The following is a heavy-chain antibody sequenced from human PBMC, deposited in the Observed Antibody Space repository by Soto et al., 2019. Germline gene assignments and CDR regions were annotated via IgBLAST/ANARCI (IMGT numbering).Heavy chain of an antibody. Sequence: QMQLVESGGGVVQHGRSLRLSCAASGFTISSYGIHWVRQAPGKGLEWVAVISYDGTNKYYADSVKGRFTISRDNSKNTLYLQMNSLRAEDTAVYYCAKEGKVGGTITWYFDLWGRGTLVTVSS. CDR3: AKEGKVGGTITWYFDL. CDR1: GFTISSYG. V-gene: IGHV3-30*18. D-gene: IGHD1-26*01. CDR2: ISYDGTNK. J-gene: IGHJ2*01.